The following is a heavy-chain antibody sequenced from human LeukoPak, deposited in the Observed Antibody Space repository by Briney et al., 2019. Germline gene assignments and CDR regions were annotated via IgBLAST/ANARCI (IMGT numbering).Heavy chain of an antibody. J-gene: IGHJ4*02. V-gene: IGHV1-24*01. D-gene: IGHD3-10*01. CDR1: GYTLTELS. CDR2: FDPEDGET. Sequence: ASVKVSCKVSGYTLTELSMHWVRQAPGKGLEWMGGFDPEDGETIYAQKFQGRVTMTEDTSTDTAYMELSSLRSEDTAVYYCATLFITMVRGVRGSDYWGQGTLVTVSS. CDR3: ATLFITMVRGVRGSDY.